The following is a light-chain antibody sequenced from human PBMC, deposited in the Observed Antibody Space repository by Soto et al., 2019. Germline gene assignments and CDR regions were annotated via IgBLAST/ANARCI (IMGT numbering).Light chain of an antibody. J-gene: IGLJ3*02. CDR3: SSYAGSLTIV. CDR1: SSDVGGYNS. V-gene: IGLV2-11*01. CDR2: DVT. Sequence: QSALTQPRSVSGSPRQSVTISCTGTSSDVGGYNSVSWYQQYPGKAPQLMIYDVTKRPSGVPDRFSGSKSGTTASLTISGRQAEDEAAYYCSSYAGSLTIVFGGGTEVTVL.